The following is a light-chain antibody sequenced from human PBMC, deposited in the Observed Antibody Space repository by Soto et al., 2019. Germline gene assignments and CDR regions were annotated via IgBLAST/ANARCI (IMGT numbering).Light chain of an antibody. CDR2: DAS. Sequence: EIVLTQSPATLSLSPGERATLACRASQSISSSLAWYQQKPGQAPRLVIYDASIRATGIPARFSGSGSGTDLTLTISSLELEDFAVYFCQQRSHWPPLTCGGGSKVEIK. CDR3: QQRSHWPPLT. V-gene: IGKV3-11*01. J-gene: IGKJ4*01. CDR1: QSISSS.